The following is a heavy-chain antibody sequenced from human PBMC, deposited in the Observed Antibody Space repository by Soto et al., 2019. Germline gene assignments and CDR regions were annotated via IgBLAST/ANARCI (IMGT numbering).Heavy chain of an antibody. Sequence: QVQLVESGGGVVQPGRSLRLSCAASGFTFSSYGMHWVRQAPGKGLEWAAVISYDGSNKYYADSVKGRFTISRDNAKNRRYRQMNRLRAEDTAVYYCAKAPGGYSSSWFGDYWGQGTLVTVSS. J-gene: IGHJ4*02. CDR3: AKAPGGYSSSWFGDY. CDR2: ISYDGSNK. V-gene: IGHV3-30*18. CDR1: GFTFSSYG. D-gene: IGHD6-13*01.